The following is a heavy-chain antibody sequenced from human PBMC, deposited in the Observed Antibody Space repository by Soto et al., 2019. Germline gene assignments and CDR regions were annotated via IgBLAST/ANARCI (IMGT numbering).Heavy chain of an antibody. D-gene: IGHD2-8*02. CDR3: TRGYCTVGSCAFDI. CDR1: GFTFHDHA. CDR2: ITWNGGSL. Sequence: EEQLVESGGALVQPGGSLRLSCVASGFTFHDHAMHWVRPVPGKGLEWVSFITWNGGSLAYADSIKGRFTISRDNAKNSLYLQMHSLRAEDTAFYYCTRGYCTVGSCAFDIWGQGTVVTVSS. V-gene: IGHV3-9*01. J-gene: IGHJ3*02.